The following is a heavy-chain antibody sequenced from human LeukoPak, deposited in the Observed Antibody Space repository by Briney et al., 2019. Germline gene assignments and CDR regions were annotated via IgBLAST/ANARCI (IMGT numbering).Heavy chain of an antibody. Sequence: GGSLRLSCAASGFTFSSYGMHWVRQAPGKRPEWVSVISYDGSGKYYADSVKGRFTISRDNSKNTLDLQMNSLRAEDTAVYYCAKDRLGATLPYYFDYWGQGTLVTVSS. CDR3: AKDRLGATLPYYFDY. V-gene: IGHV3-30*18. J-gene: IGHJ4*02. CDR2: ISYDGSGK. CDR1: GFTFSSYG. D-gene: IGHD1-26*01.